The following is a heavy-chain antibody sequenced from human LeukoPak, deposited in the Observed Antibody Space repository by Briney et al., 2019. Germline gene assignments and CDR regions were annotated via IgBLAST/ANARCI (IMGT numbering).Heavy chain of an antibody. CDR2: ISSSSSYI. CDR3: ARDTIAVAGTVWFDP. CDR1: GFTVSSNY. J-gene: IGHJ5*02. D-gene: IGHD6-19*01. Sequence: PGGSLRLSCAASGFTVSSNYMSWVRQAPGKGLEWVSSISSSSSYIYYADSVKGRFTISRDNAKNSLYLQMNSLRAEDTAVYYCARDTIAVAGTVWFDPWGQGTLVTVSS. V-gene: IGHV3-21*01.